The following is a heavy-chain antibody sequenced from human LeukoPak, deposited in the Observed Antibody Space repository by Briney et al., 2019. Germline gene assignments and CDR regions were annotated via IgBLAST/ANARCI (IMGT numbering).Heavy chain of an antibody. CDR3: AKDMGCSSTSCRYSNWFDP. J-gene: IGHJ5*02. CDR1: GYTLTELS. D-gene: IGHD2-2*01. CDR2: FDPEDGET. V-gene: IGHV1-24*01. Sequence: ASVKVSCKVSGYTLTELSMHWVRQAPGKGLEWMGGFDPEDGETIYAQKFQGRVTITADKSTSTAYMELSSLRAEDTALYYCAKDMGCSSTSCRYSNWFDPWGQGTLVTVSS.